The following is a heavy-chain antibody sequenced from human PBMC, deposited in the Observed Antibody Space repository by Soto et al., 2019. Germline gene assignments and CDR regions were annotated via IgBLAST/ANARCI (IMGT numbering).Heavy chain of an antibody. CDR2: INPSGDST. J-gene: IGHJ4*02. D-gene: IGHD7-27*01. CDR1: GHTFTPFN. Sequence: QVQLVQSGAEVKKPGASVKVSCKASGHTFTPFNMHWVRQAPGQGLEWMGIINPSGDSTTYAQKFQGRVSLTRDSSTATGYMELSSLRSDDTAVYYCGRGAWGPDYWGQGTLVTVSA. CDR3: GRGAWGPDY. V-gene: IGHV1-46*01.